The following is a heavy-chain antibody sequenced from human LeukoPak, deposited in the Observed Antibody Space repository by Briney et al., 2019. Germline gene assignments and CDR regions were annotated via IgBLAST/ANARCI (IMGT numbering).Heavy chain of an antibody. J-gene: IGHJ4*02. D-gene: IGHD6-6*01. CDR1: GFTVSSNY. Sequence: GGSLRLSCAASGFTVSSNYMSWVRQAPGKGLEWVAVIYSGDNTYYADSVKGRFTISRDISKNTLYLQMNSLRAEDTAVYYCARTDYPYSSSSPAGYWGQGTLVTVSS. CDR2: IYSGDNT. CDR3: ARTDYPYSSSSPAGY. V-gene: IGHV3-66*01.